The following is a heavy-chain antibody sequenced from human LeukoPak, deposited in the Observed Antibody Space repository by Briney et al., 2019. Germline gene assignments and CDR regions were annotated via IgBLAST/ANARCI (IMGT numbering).Heavy chain of an antibody. J-gene: IGHJ4*02. CDR2: INWNGGSA. CDR1: GFTFDDYG. CDR3: ARGSAAGDYYYFDY. Sequence: PGVSLRLSCAASGFTFDDYGMSWVRQAPGKGLEWGSGINWNGGSAGYADSVKGRFTISRDNAKNSLYLQMNSLRAEDTALYHCARGSAAGDYYYFDYGGQGTMVTVSS. D-gene: IGHD6-13*01. V-gene: IGHV3-20*01.